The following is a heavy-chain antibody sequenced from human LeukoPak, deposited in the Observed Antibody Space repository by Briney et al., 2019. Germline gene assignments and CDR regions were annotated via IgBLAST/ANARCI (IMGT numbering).Heavy chain of an antibody. CDR1: GYTFTGYY. V-gene: IGHV1-2*02. Sequence: GASVKVSCKASGYTFTGYYMHWVRQAPGQGLEWMGWINPNSGGTNYAQKFQGRVTMTRDTSISTAYMELSRLRSDDTAVYYCARGGDCYSSENDAFDIWAKGQWSPSLQ. J-gene: IGHJ3*02. D-gene: IGHD2-21*02. CDR3: ARGGDCYSSENDAFDI. CDR2: INPNSGGT.